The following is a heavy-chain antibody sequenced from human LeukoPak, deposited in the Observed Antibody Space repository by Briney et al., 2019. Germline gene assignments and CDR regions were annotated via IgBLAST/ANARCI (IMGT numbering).Heavy chain of an antibody. CDR1: GGSISNKY. V-gene: IGHV4-59*01. D-gene: IGHD1-26*01. Sequence: SETLSLTCTVSGGSISNKYWSWIRQPPGKGLEWIGYIYYSGNTNYNPSLKSRVTILVDTSKNQVSLKLSSVTAADTAVYYCARANLKVGATTGFDYWGQGTLVTVSS. J-gene: IGHJ4*02. CDR2: IYYSGNT. CDR3: ARANLKVGATTGFDY.